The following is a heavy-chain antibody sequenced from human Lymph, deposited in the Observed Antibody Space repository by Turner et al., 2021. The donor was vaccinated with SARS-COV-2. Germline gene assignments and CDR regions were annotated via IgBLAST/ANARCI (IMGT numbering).Heavy chain of an antibody. D-gene: IGHD6-13*01. V-gene: IGHV3-33*01. CDR3: ARGSAGGDV. Sequence: QVQLVESGGGVVRPGRSLRLSCAASGFTFSTYGMHWVRQAPGKGLEWVAMIWFDGSNKYYADSVKGRFTISRDNSKNTLYLQMNNLRAEDTAVYYCARGSAGGDVWGQGTTVTVS. CDR2: IWFDGSNK. J-gene: IGHJ6*02. CDR1: GFTFSTYG.